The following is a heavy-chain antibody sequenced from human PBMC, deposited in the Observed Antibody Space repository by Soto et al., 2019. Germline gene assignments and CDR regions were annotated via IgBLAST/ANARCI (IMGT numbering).Heavy chain of an antibody. J-gene: IGHJ4*02. Sequence: ASVKVSCKASGYTFTSYDINWVRQATGQGLEWMGWMNPNSGNTGYAQKFQGRVTMTRNTSISTAYMELSSLRSEDTAVYYCAKQILYSGGANDYWGQGTLVTVS. D-gene: IGHD1-26*01. CDR1: GYTFTSYD. CDR2: MNPNSGNT. V-gene: IGHV1-8*01. CDR3: AKQILYSGGANDY.